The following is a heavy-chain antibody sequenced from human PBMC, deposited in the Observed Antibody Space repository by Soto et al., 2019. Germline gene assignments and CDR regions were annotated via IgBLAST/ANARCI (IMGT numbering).Heavy chain of an antibody. V-gene: IGHV4-59*01. CDR3: ARDIAAAGYFDY. D-gene: IGHD6-13*01. J-gene: IGHJ4*02. Sequence: SETLSLTCTVSGGSISSYYWSWIRQPPGKGLEWIGYIYYSGSTNYNPSLKSRVTISVDTSKNQFSLKLSSVTAADTAVYYCARDIAAAGYFDYWGQGTLVTVSS. CDR1: GGSISSYY. CDR2: IYYSGST.